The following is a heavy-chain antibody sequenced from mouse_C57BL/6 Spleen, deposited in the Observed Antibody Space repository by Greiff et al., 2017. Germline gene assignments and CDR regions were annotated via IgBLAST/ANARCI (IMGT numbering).Heavy chain of an antibody. CDR2: INPYHGGT. Sequence: EVQLQQSGPVLVKPGASVKLSCTASGYTFTDYYMNWVKQSPGKSLEWIGDINPYHGGTNYNQTFKGKATLTVDKSSSPASMELNSLTSADSAVLYWAEGDRFAYWGQGTLVTVSA. V-gene: IGHV1-19*01. D-gene: IGHD3-3*01. J-gene: IGHJ3*01. CDR1: GYTFTDYY. CDR3: AEGDRFAY.